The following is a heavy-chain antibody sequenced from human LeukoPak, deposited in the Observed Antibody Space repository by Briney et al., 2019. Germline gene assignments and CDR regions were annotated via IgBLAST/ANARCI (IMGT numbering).Heavy chain of an antibody. CDR1: GYIFNNYG. CDR2: IIPIFGTA. Sequence: GASVKVSCKASGYIFNNYGITWVRQAPGQGLEWMGGIIPIFGTANYAQKFQGRVTITADESTSTAYMELSSLRSEDTAVYYCATKYYYDSSGHNGGSDDAFDIWGQGTMVTVSS. CDR3: ATKYYYDSSGHNGGSDDAFDI. D-gene: IGHD3-22*01. J-gene: IGHJ3*02. V-gene: IGHV1-69*13.